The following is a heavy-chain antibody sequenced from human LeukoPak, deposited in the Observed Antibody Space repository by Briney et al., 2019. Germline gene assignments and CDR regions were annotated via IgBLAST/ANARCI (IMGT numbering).Heavy chain of an antibody. J-gene: IGHJ4*02. D-gene: IGHD6-13*01. CDR2: ISGSGGST. Sequence: PGGSLRLSCAASGLTFSNYAMSWVRQAPGKGLEWVSGISGSGGSTYYADSVKGRFTISRDNSKNTLYLQMNSLGAEDTAVYYCAGRHSSSWFFDNWGQGTLVTVSS. V-gene: IGHV3-23*01. CDR1: GLTFSNYA. CDR3: AGRHSSSWFFDN.